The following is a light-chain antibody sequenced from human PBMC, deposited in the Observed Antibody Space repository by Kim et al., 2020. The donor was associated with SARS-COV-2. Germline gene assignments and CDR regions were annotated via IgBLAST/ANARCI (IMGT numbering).Light chain of an antibody. J-gene: IGLJ2*01. CDR2: QDT. CDR1: ELGDKF. V-gene: IGLV3-1*01. CDR3: QAWDSRTGV. Sequence: SYELTQPPSVSVSPGQTASITCSGDELGDKFTCWYQQKAGKSPVLVIYQDTKRPSGIPARFSGSNSGNTATLTIRETQAVDEADYYCQAWDSRTGVFG.